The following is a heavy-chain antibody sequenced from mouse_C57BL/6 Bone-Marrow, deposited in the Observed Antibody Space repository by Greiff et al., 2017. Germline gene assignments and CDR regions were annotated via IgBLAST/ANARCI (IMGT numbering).Heavy chain of an antibody. D-gene: IGHD1-2*01. Sequence: VQGVESGAELVRPGTSVKMSCKASGYTFTNYWIGWAKQRPGHGLEWIGDIYPGGGYTNYNEKFKGKATLTADKSASTAYMQFSSLTSEDSAIYYCARWLPSYFDVWGTGTTVTVSS. CDR1: GYTFTNYW. CDR3: ARWLPSYFDV. V-gene: IGHV1-63*01. J-gene: IGHJ1*03. CDR2: IYPGGGYT.